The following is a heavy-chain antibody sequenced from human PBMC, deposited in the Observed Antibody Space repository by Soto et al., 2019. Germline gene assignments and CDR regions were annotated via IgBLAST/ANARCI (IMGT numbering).Heavy chain of an antibody. J-gene: IGHJ6*02. CDR3: ARSMITFGGVIDYYYYGMDV. D-gene: IGHD3-16*02. CDR2: IWYDGSNK. V-gene: IGHV3-33*01. Sequence: GGSLRLSCAASGFTFSSYGMHWVRQAPGKGLEWVAVIWYDGSNKYYADSVKGRFTISRDNSKNTLYLQMNSLRAEDTAVYYCARSMITFGGVIDYYYYGMDVWGQGTTVTVSS. CDR1: GFTFSSYG.